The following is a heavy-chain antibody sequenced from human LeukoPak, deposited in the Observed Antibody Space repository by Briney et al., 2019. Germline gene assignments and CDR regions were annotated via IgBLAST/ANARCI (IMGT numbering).Heavy chain of an antibody. CDR2: IYYSGST. CDR1: GGSISSSSYY. CDR3: TRGSIAYYYMDV. J-gene: IGHJ6*03. D-gene: IGHD3-22*01. V-gene: IGHV4-39*07. Sequence: PSETLSLTCTVSGGSISSSSYYWGWIRQPPWKGLEWIGSIYYSGSTNYNPSLKSRVTISVDTSKNQFSLKLSSVTAADTAVYYCTRGSIAYYYMDVWGKGTTVTISS.